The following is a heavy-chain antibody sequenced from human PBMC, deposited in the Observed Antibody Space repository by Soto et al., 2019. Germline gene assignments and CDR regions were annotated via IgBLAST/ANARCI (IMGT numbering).Heavy chain of an antibody. CDR1: GYTFTSYY. D-gene: IGHD2-15*01. CDR2: INPSGGST. V-gene: IGHV1-46*01. Sequence: GASVKVSCKASGYTFTSYYMHWVRQAPGQGLEWMGIINPSGGSTSYAQKFQGRVTMTRDTSTSTVYMELSSLRSEDTAVYYCAREPLLPYCSGGSCYLYGMDVWGQGTTVTVSS. J-gene: IGHJ6*02. CDR3: AREPLLPYCSGGSCYLYGMDV.